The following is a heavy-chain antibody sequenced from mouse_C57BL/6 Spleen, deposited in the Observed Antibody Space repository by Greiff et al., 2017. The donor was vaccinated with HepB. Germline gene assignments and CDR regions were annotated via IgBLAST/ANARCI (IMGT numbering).Heavy chain of an antibody. D-gene: IGHD1-1*01. J-gene: IGHJ2*01. V-gene: IGHV5-17*01. CDR2: ISSGSSTI. CDR1: GFTFSDYG. Sequence: EVKLVESGGGLVKPGGSLKLSCAASGFTFSDYGMHWVRQAPEKGLEWVAYISSGSSTIYYADTVKGRFTISRDNAKNTLFLRMTSLRSEDTAMYYCARLGSTFYYFDYWGQGTTLTVSS. CDR3: ARLGSTFYYFDY.